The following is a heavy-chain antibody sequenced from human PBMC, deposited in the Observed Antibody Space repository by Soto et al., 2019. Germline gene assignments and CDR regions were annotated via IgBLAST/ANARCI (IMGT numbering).Heavy chain of an antibody. J-gene: IGHJ5*02. Sequence: PSETLSLTCTVSGGSVSSGSYYWSWIRQPPGKGLEWIGYIYYSGSTNYNPSLKSRVTISVDTSKNQFSLKASDTAVYFCARKDKSGYFNWFDPWGQGTLVTVSS. CDR2: IYYSGST. D-gene: IGHD3-22*01. CDR1: GGSVSSGSYY. CDR3: ARKDKSGYFNWFDP. V-gene: IGHV4-61*01.